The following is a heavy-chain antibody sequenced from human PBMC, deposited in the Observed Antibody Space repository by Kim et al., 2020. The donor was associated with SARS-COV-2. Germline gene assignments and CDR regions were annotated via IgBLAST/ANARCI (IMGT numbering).Heavy chain of an antibody. V-gene: IGHV3-30*18. J-gene: IGHJ4*02. CDR3: AKDRGSSGWYQAVRSYFDY. Sequence: GGSLRLSCAASGFTFSSYGMHWVRQAPGKGLEWVAVISYDGSNKYYADSVKGRFTISRDNSKNTLYLQMNSLRAEDTAVYYCAKDRGSSGWYQAVRSYFDYWGQGTLVTVSS. D-gene: IGHD6-19*01. CDR1: GFTFSSYG. CDR2: ISYDGSNK.